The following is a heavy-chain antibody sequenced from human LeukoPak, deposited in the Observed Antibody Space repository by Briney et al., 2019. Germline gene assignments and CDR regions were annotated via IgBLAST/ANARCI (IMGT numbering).Heavy chain of an antibody. J-gene: IGHJ5*01. V-gene: IGHV4-39*01. CDR2: IFHSGST. D-gene: IGHD3-3*01. CDR1: GGPINSSSYY. Sequence: PSETLSLTCSVSGGPINSSSYYWGWIRQPPGKGLEWIGNIFHSGSTDYNSSLKSRVTISVDTSKKQFSLKLSSVTAADTAVYYCASAPYYDFWSGYYMTGWFDFWGQGTLVTVSS. CDR3: ASAPYYDFWSGYYMTGWFDF.